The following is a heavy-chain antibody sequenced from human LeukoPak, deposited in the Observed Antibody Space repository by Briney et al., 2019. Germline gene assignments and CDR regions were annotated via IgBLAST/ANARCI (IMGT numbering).Heavy chain of an antibody. J-gene: IGHJ4*02. CDR1: GYSFSSYW. CDR3: ARQFRDSSGYYSYYFDY. V-gene: IGHV5-51*01. Sequence: GESLKISCKGSGYSFSSYWIGWVRQMPGRGLEWMGIIYPGDSDTRYSPSFQGQVTISADKSISTAYLQWSSLKASDTAMYYCARQFRDSSGYYSYYFDYWGQGTLVTVSS. CDR2: IYPGDSDT. D-gene: IGHD3-22*01.